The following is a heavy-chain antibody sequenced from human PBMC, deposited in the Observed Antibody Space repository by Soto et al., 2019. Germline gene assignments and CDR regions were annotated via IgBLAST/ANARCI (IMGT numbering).Heavy chain of an antibody. CDR3: ARSITMVRGVFVIDY. Sequence: SETLCVTCTVSGGSIRSGDYYWSWIRQPPGKGLEWIGYIYYSGSTYYNPSLKSRGTISVDTSKNQFSLKLGSVTAADTAVYYCARSITMVRGVFVIDYWGQGTLVTVSS. V-gene: IGHV4-30-4*01. D-gene: IGHD3-10*01. J-gene: IGHJ4*02. CDR2: IYYSGST. CDR1: GGSIRSGDYY.